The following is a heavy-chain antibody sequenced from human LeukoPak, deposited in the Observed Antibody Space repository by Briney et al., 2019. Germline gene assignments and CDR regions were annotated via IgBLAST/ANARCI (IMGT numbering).Heavy chain of an antibody. CDR2: TYYRSKWYN. Sequence: SQTLSLTYAISGDSVSSNSAAWNWIRQSPSRGLEWLGRTYYRSKWYNDYAVSVKSRITINPDTSKNQFSLQLNSVTPEDTAVYYCARAGPTIAAAGLRYWFDPWGQGTLVTVSS. D-gene: IGHD6-13*01. J-gene: IGHJ5*02. V-gene: IGHV6-1*01. CDR3: ARAGPTIAAAGLRYWFDP. CDR1: GDSVSSNSAA.